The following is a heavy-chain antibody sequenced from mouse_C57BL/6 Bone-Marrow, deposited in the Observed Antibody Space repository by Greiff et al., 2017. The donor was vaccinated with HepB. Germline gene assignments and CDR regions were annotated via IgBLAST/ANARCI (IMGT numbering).Heavy chain of an antibody. CDR2: ISYDGSN. Sequence: VQLKESGPGLVKPSQSLSLTCSVSGYSITSCYYWNWIRQSPGNQLEWMGCISYDGSNNYNPYLKNRIAITRDTSKNQFCLKLNSVTTEDTATYYCAGDPSGAMDYWGQGTSVTVSS. V-gene: IGHV3-6*01. D-gene: IGHD3-2*02. J-gene: IGHJ4*01. CDR3: AGDPSGAMDY. CDR1: GYSITSCYY.